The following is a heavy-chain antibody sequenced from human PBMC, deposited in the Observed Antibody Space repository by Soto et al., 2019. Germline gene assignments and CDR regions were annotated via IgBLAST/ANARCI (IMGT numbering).Heavy chain of an antibody. CDR3: AKDPRGDYGADNWFDP. CDR1: GFTFSSYA. D-gene: IGHD4-17*01. Sequence: HPGGSLRLSCAASGFTFSSYAMSWVRQAPGKGLEWVSAISGSGGSTYYADSVKGRFTISRDNSKNTLYLQMNSLRAEDTAVYYCAKDPRGDYGADNWFDPWGQGTLVTVSS. J-gene: IGHJ5*02. V-gene: IGHV3-23*01. CDR2: ISGSGGST.